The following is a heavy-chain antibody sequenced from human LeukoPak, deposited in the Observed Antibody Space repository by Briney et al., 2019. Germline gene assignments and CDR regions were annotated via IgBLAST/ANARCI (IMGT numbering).Heavy chain of an antibody. J-gene: IGHJ4*02. D-gene: IGHD6-6*01. CDR3: ARGGAARPDY. CDR1: GFTFSSYS. CDR2: ISGSSSYI. V-gene: IGHV3-21*01. Sequence: GGSLRLSCAASGFTFSSYSMNWVRQAPGKGLEWVSSISGSSSYIYYADSVKGRFTISRDNAKKSLFLQMNSLRAEDTAVYYCARGGAARPDYWGQGTLVTVSS.